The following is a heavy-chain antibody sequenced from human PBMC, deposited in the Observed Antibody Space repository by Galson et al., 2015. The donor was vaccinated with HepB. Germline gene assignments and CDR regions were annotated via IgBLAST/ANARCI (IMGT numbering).Heavy chain of an antibody. V-gene: IGHV3-30*18. CDR1: GFTFNDYG. Sequence: SLRLSCAASGFTFNDYGMHWVRQAPGKGLEWVALISYDGSNKYYADSVRGRFAISRDDSKNTLYLQMNSLRAEDTAVYYCAKDRFTYYFDSWGQGTLVTVSS. CDR3: AKDRFTYYFDS. J-gene: IGHJ4*02. CDR2: ISYDGSNK.